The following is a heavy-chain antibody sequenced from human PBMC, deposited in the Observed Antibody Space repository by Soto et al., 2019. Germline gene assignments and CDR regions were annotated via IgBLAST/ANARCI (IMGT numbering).Heavy chain of an antibody. CDR2: IYSGGTT. CDR3: ARENTAMVLDH. Sequence: GGSLRLSCAASGLTVSSNYMTWVRQAPGKGLEWVSVIYSGGTTYYADSVNGRFTISRDNSKNTLYLQMNSLRAEDTAVYYCARENTAMVLDHWGQGTLVTAPQ. J-gene: IGHJ4*02. V-gene: IGHV3-53*01. D-gene: IGHD5-18*01. CDR1: GLTVSSNY.